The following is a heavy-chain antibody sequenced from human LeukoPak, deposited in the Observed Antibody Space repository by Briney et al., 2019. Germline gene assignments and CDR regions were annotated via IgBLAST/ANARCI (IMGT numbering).Heavy chain of an antibody. CDR2: INQDGSEK. D-gene: IGHD6-13*01. J-gene: IGHJ4*02. V-gene: IGHV3-7*01. CDR3: ARSYSSSRLCLDY. Sequence: PGGPLRLSCAASGFIFSSYWMSWVRQAPGKGLEWVANINQDGSEKYYVDSVKGRFTISRDNAKNSLYLQMNSLRAEDTAVYYCARSYSSSRLCLDYWGQGTLVTVSS. CDR1: GFIFSSYW.